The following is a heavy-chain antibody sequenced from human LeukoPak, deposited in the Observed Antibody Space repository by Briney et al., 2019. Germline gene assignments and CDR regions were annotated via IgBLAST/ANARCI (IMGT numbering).Heavy chain of an antibody. Sequence: PGGSLRLSCAASGFTFSSYSMNWVRQAPGKGLEWVSYISSSSSTIYYADSVKGRFTISRDNAKNSLYLQMNSLRAEDTAVYYCARDPGFWSGYPYFDYWGQGTLVTVSS. D-gene: IGHD3-3*01. V-gene: IGHV3-48*01. CDR3: ARDPGFWSGYPYFDY. J-gene: IGHJ4*02. CDR1: GFTFSSYS. CDR2: ISSSSSTI.